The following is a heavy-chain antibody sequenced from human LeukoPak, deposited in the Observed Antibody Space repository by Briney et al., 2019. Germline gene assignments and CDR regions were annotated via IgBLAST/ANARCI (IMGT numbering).Heavy chain of an antibody. D-gene: IGHD6-13*01. CDR3: VKDSLHFAISAAGVFDL. CDR1: GFTSRNYP. J-gene: IGHJ4*02. CDR2: INGSGATA. Sequence: GGSLRLSCEASGFTSRNYPMSWVRQARGKGPQWVAGINGSGATAYYATSLKGRVTISRDHGRSMLFLEIYNLRAEDTAFYYCVKDSLHFAISAAGVFDLWGQGTLVTVSS. V-gene: IGHV3-23*01.